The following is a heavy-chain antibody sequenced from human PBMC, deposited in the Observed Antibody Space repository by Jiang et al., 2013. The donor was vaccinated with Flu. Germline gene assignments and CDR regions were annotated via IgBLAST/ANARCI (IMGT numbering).Heavy chain of an antibody. CDR1: GYTFTGYY. CDR3: ARNMRFGDYDSGLVHAFDI. CDR2: INPHSGGT. D-gene: IGHD4-17*01. Sequence: GAEVKKPGASLKVSCKASGYTFTGYYMHWVRQAPGQGLEWMGWINPHSGGTNFAQKFQGSVTMTRDTSISTAYMELTRLTSDDTAVYYCARNMRFGDYDSGLVHAFDIWGQGTMVTVSS. V-gene: IGHV1-2*02. J-gene: IGHJ3*02.